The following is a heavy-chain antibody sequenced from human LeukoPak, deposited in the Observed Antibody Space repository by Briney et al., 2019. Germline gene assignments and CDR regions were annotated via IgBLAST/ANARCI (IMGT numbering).Heavy chain of an antibody. CDR3: AKDMQLWVVGYFDL. Sequence: PGGSLRLSCAASGFIFSTYSINWVRQAPGKGLEWVSHISSSSSSIYYADSVKGRFSISRDNSKNTLYLQMNSLRAEDTAVYYCAKDMQLWVVGYFDLWGRGTLVTVSS. CDR2: ISSSSSSI. CDR1: GFIFSTYS. V-gene: IGHV3-48*01. D-gene: IGHD5-18*01. J-gene: IGHJ2*01.